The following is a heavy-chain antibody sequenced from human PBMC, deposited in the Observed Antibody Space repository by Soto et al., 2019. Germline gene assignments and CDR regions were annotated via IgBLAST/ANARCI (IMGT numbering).Heavy chain of an antibody. CDR2: IYYSGST. CDR3: ARDVGARRGHYFDY. Sequence: SETLSLTCTVSGGSISSYYWSWIRQPPGKGLEWIGYIYYSGSTNYNPSLKSRVTISVDTSKNQFSLKLSSVTAADTAVCYCARDVGARRGHYFDYWGQGTLVTVSS. CDR1: GGSISSYY. J-gene: IGHJ4*02. V-gene: IGHV4-59*01. D-gene: IGHD1-26*01.